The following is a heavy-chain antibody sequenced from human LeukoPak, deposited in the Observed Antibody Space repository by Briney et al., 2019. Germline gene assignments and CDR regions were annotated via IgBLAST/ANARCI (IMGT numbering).Heavy chain of an antibody. CDR1: GGSISSYY. CDR3: ARLGGGYNDSGGIVYYYYGMDV. CDR2: IYYSGGA. D-gene: IGHD3-22*01. V-gene: IGHV4-59*08. J-gene: IGHJ6*01. Sequence: SETLSLTCTISGGSISSYYWSWIRQPPGKGLEWIGYIYYSGGAKYTPSLESRVTVSGDTSKNQFSLKLSSVTAADTAVYYCARLGGGYNDSGGIVYYYYGMDVWGQGTTVTVSS.